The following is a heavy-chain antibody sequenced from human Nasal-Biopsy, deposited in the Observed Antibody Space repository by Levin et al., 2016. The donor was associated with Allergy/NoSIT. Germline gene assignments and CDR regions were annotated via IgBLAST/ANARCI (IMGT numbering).Heavy chain of an antibody. CDR3: ARDRGGQRGDYYYGMDV. Sequence: GESLKISCTASGFTFSTYSFHWVRQVPGKGLECVSAITTSGSYIYYADSVKGRVTISRDNAKNSLYLQMNSLRAEDTAIYFCARDRGGQRGDYYYGMDVWGQGTTVTVSS. D-gene: IGHD3-10*01. CDR2: ITTSGSYI. CDR1: GFTFSTYS. J-gene: IGHJ6*02. V-gene: IGHV3-21*01.